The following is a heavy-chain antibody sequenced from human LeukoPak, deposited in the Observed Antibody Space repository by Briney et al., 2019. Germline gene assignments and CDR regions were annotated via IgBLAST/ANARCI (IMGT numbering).Heavy chain of an antibody. V-gene: IGHV4-61*02. CDR3: ARDTGGYDSSYFDSYYMDV. J-gene: IGHJ6*03. Sequence: PSETLSLTCTVPGVSVTSGNYYWSWIRQPAGKGLEWIGRIYTTESTTYNPSLKSRVTISLDRSKNLFSLKLRSVTAADTAVYYCARDTGGYDSSYFDSYYMDVWGKGTTVIISS. CDR1: GVSVTSGNYY. CDR2: IYTTEST. D-gene: IGHD5-12*01.